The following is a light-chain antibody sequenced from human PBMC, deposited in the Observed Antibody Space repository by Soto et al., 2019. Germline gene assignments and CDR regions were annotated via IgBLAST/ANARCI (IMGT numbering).Light chain of an antibody. J-gene: IGKJ1*01. CDR3: QQYGTSRT. Sequence: EIVLTQSPGTLSLSPGERATLSCRASQSVSSNYLAWYQQKSGQAPRLLIYGISSRATGIPDRFSGSGSGTDFTLTISRLEPEDFAVCYCQQYGTSRTFGQGTK. CDR1: QSVSSNY. CDR2: GIS. V-gene: IGKV3-20*01.